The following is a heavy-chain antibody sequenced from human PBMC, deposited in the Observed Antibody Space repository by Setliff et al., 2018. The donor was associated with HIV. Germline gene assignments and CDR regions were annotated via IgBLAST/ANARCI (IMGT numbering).Heavy chain of an antibody. J-gene: IGHJ2*01. V-gene: IGHV4-38-2*01. CDR3: GTVTTGHWYFDL. CDR2: IKHSGNI. Sequence: SETLSLTCAVSGYSISSNYYWGWIRQSPGKGLEWIGSIKHSGNIYYNSSLKSRISVSGDTSKNQFFLKLSSVTAADTAVYYCGTVTTGHWYFDLWGRGTLVTVSS. CDR1: GYSISSNYY. D-gene: IGHD4-17*01.